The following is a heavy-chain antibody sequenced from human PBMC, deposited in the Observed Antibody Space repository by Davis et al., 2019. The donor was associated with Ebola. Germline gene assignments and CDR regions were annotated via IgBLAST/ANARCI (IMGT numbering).Heavy chain of an antibody. V-gene: IGHV3-48*02. D-gene: IGHD6-19*01. CDR2: ISSSSATI. J-gene: IGHJ5*02. CDR3: ARLAVAGIPA. Sequence: GESLKISCAASGFTFIDYSMNWVRQAPGKGPEWLSYISSSSATIFYADSVKGRFTVSRDNAKNSLYLQMNSLRDEDTAVYYCARLAVAGIPAWGQGTLVTVSS. CDR1: GFTFIDYS.